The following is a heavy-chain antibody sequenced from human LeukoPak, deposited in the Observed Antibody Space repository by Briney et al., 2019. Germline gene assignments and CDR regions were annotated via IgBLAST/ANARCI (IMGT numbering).Heavy chain of an antibody. CDR1: GYTFTSYA. CDR2: INTNTGNP. CDR3: AREYYDILTGYSDDAFDI. D-gene: IGHD3-9*01. V-gene: IGHV7-4-1*02. Sequence: ASVKVSCKASGYTFTSYAMNWVRQAPGQGLEWMEWINTNTGNPTYAQGFTGRFVFSLDTSVSTAYLQISSLKAEDTAVYYCAREYYDILTGYSDDAFDIWGQGTMVTVSS. J-gene: IGHJ3*02.